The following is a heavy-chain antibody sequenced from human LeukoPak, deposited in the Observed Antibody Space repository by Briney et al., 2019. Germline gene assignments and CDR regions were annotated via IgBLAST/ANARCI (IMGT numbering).Heavy chain of an antibody. CDR3: ARVRYYGSGEEIDP. Sequence: PSETLSLTCTVSGGSISSGGYLWSWTRQNPGKGLEWIGYIYHGRNTYYNPSLKSRVTISVDTSKNQFSLKLSSVTAADTAVYYCARVRYYGSGEEIDPWGQGTLVTVSS. CDR1: GGSISSGGYL. D-gene: IGHD3-10*01. J-gene: IGHJ5*02. V-gene: IGHV4-31*03. CDR2: IYHGRNT.